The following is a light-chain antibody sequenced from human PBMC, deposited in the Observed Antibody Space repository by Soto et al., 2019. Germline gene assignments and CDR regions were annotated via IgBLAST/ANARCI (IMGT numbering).Light chain of an antibody. CDR2: AAS. CDR1: QGISSY. CDR3: QQLNSYRIT. J-gene: IGKJ5*01. V-gene: IGKV1-9*01. Sequence: DIQLTQSPSFLSASVGDRVTITCRASQGISSYLAWYQQKPGKAPKRLIYAASTLQSGVPSRFSGSGSGTEFTLTISSLQPEDFATYYCQQLNSYRITFGQGTRLEIK.